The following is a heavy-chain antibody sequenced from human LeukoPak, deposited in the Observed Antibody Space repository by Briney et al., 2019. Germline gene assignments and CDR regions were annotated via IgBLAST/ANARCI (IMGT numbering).Heavy chain of an antibody. CDR3: ARGGENSGSYYVPLYYYYYYMDV. CDR2: MNPNSGNT. Sequence: ASVKVSCKASGYTFTSYDINWVRQATGQGLEWMGWMNPNSGNTGYAQKFQGRVTMTRNTSISTAYMELSSLRSEDTAVYYCARGGENSGSYYVPLYYYYYYMDVWGKGTTVTVSS. V-gene: IGHV1-8*01. CDR1: GYTFTSYD. D-gene: IGHD1-26*01. J-gene: IGHJ6*03.